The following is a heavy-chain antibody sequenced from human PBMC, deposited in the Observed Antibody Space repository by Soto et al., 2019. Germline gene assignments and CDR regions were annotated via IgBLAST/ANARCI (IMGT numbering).Heavy chain of an antibody. CDR2: MSHIGSV. Sequence: QVLLQESGPGLVQPSGTLSLSCVVSGVSISSNYYWGWVRQSPGKGLEWLGDMSHIGSVNYNPSLKRRVSISMDRYQNQLSLKLNAVTAADTAVYYCARSFGWYAIDYWGQGSLVVVTS. V-gene: IGHV4-4*02. CDR1: GVSISSNYY. D-gene: IGHD6-19*01. CDR3: ARSFGWYAIDY. J-gene: IGHJ4*02.